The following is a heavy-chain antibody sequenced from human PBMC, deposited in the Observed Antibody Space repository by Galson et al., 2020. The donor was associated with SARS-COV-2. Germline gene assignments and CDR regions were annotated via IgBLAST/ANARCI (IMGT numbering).Heavy chain of an antibody. Sequence: GGSLRLSCAASGFTVSSHYMSWVRQAPGKGLEWVSVLHSGGGTYYADSVKGRFTISRHNSKNTLYLQMNSLRAEDTAMYYCARDLLNAFDIWGQGTMVTVSS. V-gene: IGHV3-53*04. CDR3: ARDLLNAFDI. CDR1: GFTVSSHY. CDR2: LHSGGGT. J-gene: IGHJ3*02.